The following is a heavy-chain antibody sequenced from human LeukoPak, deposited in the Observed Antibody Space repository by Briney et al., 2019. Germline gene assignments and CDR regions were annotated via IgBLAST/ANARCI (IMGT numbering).Heavy chain of an antibody. Sequence: ASVKVSCKASGYTFTSYYMHWVRQAPGQGLEWMGIINPSGGSTSYAQKFQGRVTMTRDMSTSTAYMELSSLRSEDTAVYYCASTPVLRYFDWHSYYYYYMDVWGKGTTVTISS. CDR3: ASTPVLRYFDWHSYYYYYMDV. CDR2: INPSGGST. D-gene: IGHD3-9*01. J-gene: IGHJ6*03. CDR1: GYTFTSYY. V-gene: IGHV1-46*01.